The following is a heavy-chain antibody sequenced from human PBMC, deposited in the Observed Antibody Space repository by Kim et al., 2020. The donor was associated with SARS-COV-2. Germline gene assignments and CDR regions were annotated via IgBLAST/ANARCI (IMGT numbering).Heavy chain of an antibody. CDR2: IDGSDGTT. J-gene: IGHJ4*02. CDR3: LKGGWGWSGDY. Sequence: GGSLRLSCTTSGFTFTGYAMRWVRQAPGKGLEWVSSIDGSDGTTYYVDSVKGRFSISRDDSKNTLYLQMSALRADDTAAYYCLKGGWGWSGDYWGQGTLVTVSS. CDR1: GFTFTGYA. V-gene: IGHV3-23*01. D-gene: IGHD2-21*01.